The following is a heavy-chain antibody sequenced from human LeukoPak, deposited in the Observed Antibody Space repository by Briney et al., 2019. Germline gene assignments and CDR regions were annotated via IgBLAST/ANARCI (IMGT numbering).Heavy chain of an antibody. CDR1: GWTFSDYF. J-gene: IGHJ6*02. V-gene: IGHV3-11*01. Sequence: KTGRSLRLSCAGSGWTFSDYFMSWIRQAPGKGLEYVAYISSGGSTIYYADSVKGRFTISRHNAKNSLYLQLNSLRAEDTAVYYCARVPREPDSGNTTPMDVWGQGTTVTVSS. D-gene: IGHD1-1*01. CDR3: ARVPREPDSGNTTPMDV. CDR2: ISSGGSTI.